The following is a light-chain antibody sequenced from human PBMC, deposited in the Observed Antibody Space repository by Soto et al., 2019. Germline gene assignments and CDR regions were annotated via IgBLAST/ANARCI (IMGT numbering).Light chain of an antibody. V-gene: IGLV2-11*01. Sequence: ALTQPRSVSGAPGQSVTISCTGTSSDVGGYNYVSWYQQHPGKAPKLMIYDVSKRPSGVPDRFSGSKSGNTASLTISGLQAEDEADYYCCSYAGSYTLYVFGSGTKVTVL. CDR3: CSYAGSYTLYV. J-gene: IGLJ1*01. CDR1: SSDVGGYNY. CDR2: DVS.